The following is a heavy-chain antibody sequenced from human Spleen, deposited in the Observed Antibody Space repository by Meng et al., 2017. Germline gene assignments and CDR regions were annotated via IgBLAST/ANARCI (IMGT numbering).Heavy chain of an antibody. J-gene: IGHJ4*02. CDR3: ARSSTSPASYFFDY. CDR2: IYYSGST. CDR1: GGSVSSGSYY. D-gene: IGHD6-6*01. V-gene: IGHV4-61*01. Sequence: LHAAGPRLGRPQGTLSLTFTVSGGSVSSGSYYWSWIRQPPGKGLEWIGHIYYSGSTNYNPSLKSRVTISVDTSKNQFSLKLSSVTAADTAVYFCARSSTSPASYFFDYWGQGTLVTVSS.